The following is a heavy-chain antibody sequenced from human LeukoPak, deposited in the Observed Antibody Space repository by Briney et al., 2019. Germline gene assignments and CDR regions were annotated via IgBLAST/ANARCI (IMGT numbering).Heavy chain of an antibody. CDR2: IYYSGST. CDR1: GGSISSYY. Sequence: KPSETLSLTCTVSGGSISSYYWSWIRRPPGKGLEWIGYIYYSGSTNYNPSLKSRVTISVDTSKNQFSLKLNSVTAADTAVYYCARRAYSSGWYYFDYWGQGTLVTVSS. CDR3: ARRAYSSGWYYFDY. V-gene: IGHV4-59*01. D-gene: IGHD6-19*01. J-gene: IGHJ4*02.